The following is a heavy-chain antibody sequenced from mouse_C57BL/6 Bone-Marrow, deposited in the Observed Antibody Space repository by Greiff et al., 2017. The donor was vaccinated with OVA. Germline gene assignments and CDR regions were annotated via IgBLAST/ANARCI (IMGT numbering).Heavy chain of an antibody. CDR1: GFTFSDYG. CDR2: ISSGSSTI. Sequence: DVMLVESGGGLVKPGGSLKLSCAASGFTFSDYGMHWVRQAPEKGLEWVAYISSGSSTIYYADTVKGRFTISRDNAKNTLFLQMTSLRSEDTAMYYCARKWLLRPYAMDYWGQGTSVTVSS. CDR3: ARKWLLRPYAMDY. J-gene: IGHJ4*01. V-gene: IGHV5-17*01. D-gene: IGHD2-3*01.